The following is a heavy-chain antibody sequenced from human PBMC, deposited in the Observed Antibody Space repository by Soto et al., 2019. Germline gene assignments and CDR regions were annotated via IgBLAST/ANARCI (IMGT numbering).Heavy chain of an antibody. Sequence: HPGGSLRLSCVGSGFTFSSYGMNWVRQGPGKGLEWLSSISKSGTTTYYADSVRGRFTISRDNAKNTLYLQMSSLRAEDTAMYFCANAAHITTSLLLDYWGQGTQVTVSS. J-gene: IGHJ4*02. CDR3: ANAAHITTSLLLDY. CDR2: ISKSGTTT. CDR1: GFTFSSYG. D-gene: IGHD3-22*01. V-gene: IGHV3-48*01.